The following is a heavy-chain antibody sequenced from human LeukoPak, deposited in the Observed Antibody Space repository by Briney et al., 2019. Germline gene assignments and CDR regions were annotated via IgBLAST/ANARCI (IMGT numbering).Heavy chain of an antibody. V-gene: IGHV5-51*01. CDR1: GYSFTMYW. J-gene: IGHJ3*02. D-gene: IGHD3-3*01. Sequence: GESLKISCRTSGYSFTMYWVAWVRQMPGKGLEWMGITLPGDFNTRYSPSFQGQVSISADKSVNTAYLQWSSLKASDTGMYYCARRTARGYDIRGQGTMITVSS. CDR3: ARRTARGYDI. CDR2: TLPGDFNT.